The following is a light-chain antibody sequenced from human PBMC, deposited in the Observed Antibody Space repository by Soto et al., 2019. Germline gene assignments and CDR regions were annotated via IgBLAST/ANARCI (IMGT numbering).Light chain of an antibody. V-gene: IGKV1-12*01. CDR2: AAS. Sequence: DIRLTQSPSYVSGSVGERGSITCRASQGISDWLVWYQQKPGKAPKLLIYAASSLQSGVPSRFSGSGAGTDFSLTICSLQPEDLATYYCQQSNSFPYTFGPGTKVDIK. CDR1: QGISDW. CDR3: QQSNSFPYT. J-gene: IGKJ3*01.